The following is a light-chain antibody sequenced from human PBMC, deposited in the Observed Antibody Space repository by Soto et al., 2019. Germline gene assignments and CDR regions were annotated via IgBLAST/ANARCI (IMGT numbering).Light chain of an antibody. CDR3: QQYNTWPPWT. Sequence: ILMTQSPATLSVSPGERATLSCRASQSVSNNLAWYQQKPCQAPRLLIYDESTRATGIPARFSGSGSGTEFTLTISGLQSEDFAVYYCQQYNTWPPWTFGQGTKVEIK. CDR2: DES. CDR1: QSVSNN. J-gene: IGKJ1*01. V-gene: IGKV3-15*01.